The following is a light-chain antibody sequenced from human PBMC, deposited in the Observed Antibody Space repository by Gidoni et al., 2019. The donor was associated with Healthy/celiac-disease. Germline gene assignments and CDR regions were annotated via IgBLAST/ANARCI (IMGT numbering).Light chain of an antibody. V-gene: IGKV1-8*01. CDR2: AAS. J-gene: IGKJ2*01. CDR3: QQYYSYPYT. Sequence: AIRMTQSPSSFSASTGDRVTIPCRASQGISSYLAWYQQKPGKAPKLLIYAASTLQSGVPSRFSVSGSGTDFTLTISCLQSEDFATYYCQQYYSYPYTFGQGTKLEIK. CDR1: QGISSY.